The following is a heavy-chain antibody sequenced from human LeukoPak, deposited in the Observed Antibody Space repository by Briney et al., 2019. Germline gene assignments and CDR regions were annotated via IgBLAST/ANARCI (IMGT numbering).Heavy chain of an antibody. CDR3: ARQSYIAPLSSVKY. Sequence: SETLSLTCTVSGGSISSYYWSWIRQTPGKGLEWIGDIYYSGSTNYNPSLKSRVTISVDTSKNQFSLKLSSVTAADTAVYYCARQSYIAPLSSVKYWGQGTLVTVSS. V-gene: IGHV4-59*08. J-gene: IGHJ4*02. CDR2: IYYSGST. D-gene: IGHD6-13*01. CDR1: GGSISSYY.